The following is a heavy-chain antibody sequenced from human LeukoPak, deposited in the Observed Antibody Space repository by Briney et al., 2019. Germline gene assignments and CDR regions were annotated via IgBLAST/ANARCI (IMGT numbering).Heavy chain of an antibody. Sequence: GGSLRLSCAASGFTFSSYWMSWVRQAPGKGLEWVANIEQDGSEKYYVDSVKGRFTISRDNSKNTLYVQMNSLRAEDTAVYYCAKGHYYGSGSLDYWGQGTLVTVSS. J-gene: IGHJ4*02. D-gene: IGHD3-10*01. CDR3: AKGHYYGSGSLDY. CDR1: GFTFSSYW. V-gene: IGHV3-7*03. CDR2: IEQDGSEK.